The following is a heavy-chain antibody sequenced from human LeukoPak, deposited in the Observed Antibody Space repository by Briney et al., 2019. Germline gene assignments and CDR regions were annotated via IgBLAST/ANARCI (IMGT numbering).Heavy chain of an antibody. CDR2: INPSGGST. CDR1: GYTFTSYE. D-gene: IGHD3-22*01. CDR3: ARAPGGYYDSSGSFDY. J-gene: IGHJ4*02. Sequence: ASVKVSCKASGYTFTSYEMHWVRQAPGQGLAWMGIINPSGGSTGYAQKFQGRVIMTRDTSTSTVYMELSSLRSEDTAVYYCARAPGGYYDSSGSFDYWGQGTLVTVSS. V-gene: IGHV1-46*01.